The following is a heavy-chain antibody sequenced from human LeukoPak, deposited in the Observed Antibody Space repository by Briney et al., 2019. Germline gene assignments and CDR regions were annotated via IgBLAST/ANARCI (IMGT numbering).Heavy chain of an antibody. CDR1: GGSISSYS. CDR2: IYYSGST. V-gene: IGHV4-59*01. CDR3: AKDRGSGWDGFDI. J-gene: IGHJ3*02. D-gene: IGHD3-10*01. Sequence: KPSETLSLACTVSGGSISSYSWSWIRQPPGKGLEWIGYIYYSGSTNYNPSLKSRVTISVDTSKNQFSLKLSSVTAADTAVYFCAKDRGSGWDGFDIWGQGTMVTVSS.